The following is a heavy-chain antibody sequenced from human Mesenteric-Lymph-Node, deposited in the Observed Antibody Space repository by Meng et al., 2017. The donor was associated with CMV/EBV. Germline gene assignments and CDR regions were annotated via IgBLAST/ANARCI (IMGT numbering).Heavy chain of an antibody. D-gene: IGHD2-2*01. CDR3: AKRQIRGDIVVVPVYYCYGMDV. CDR1: GFTLSYYV. J-gene: IGHJ6*02. V-gene: IGHV3-30*02. Sequence: GESLKISCAASGFTLSYYVIHLVRQAPGKGPEWVAIIWYDGSNKYYADSVKGRFTISRDNPRNTLFLKRNSLRAEDTAVYYCAKRQIRGDIVVVPVYYCYGMDVWGQGTTVTVSS. CDR2: IWYDGSNK.